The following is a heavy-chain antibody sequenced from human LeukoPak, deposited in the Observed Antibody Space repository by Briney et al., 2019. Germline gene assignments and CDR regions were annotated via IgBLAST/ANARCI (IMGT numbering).Heavy chain of an antibody. CDR3: ARERLGYYDRSGLDY. CDR1: GGSISSCY. D-gene: IGHD3-22*01. J-gene: IGHJ4*02. Sequence: PSETLSLTCTVSGGSISSCYLNWIRQPPGKGLEWIGYIYYSGSTNYNPSLKSRVTTSVDTSKNQFSLKLSSVTAADTAVYYCARERLGYYDRSGLDYWGQGTLVTVSS. V-gene: IGHV4-59*01. CDR2: IYYSGST.